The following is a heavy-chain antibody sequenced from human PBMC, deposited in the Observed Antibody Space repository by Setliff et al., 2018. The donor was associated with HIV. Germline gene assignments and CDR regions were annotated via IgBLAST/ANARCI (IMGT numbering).Heavy chain of an antibody. CDR3: ASATVGGASPFDS. D-gene: IGHD4-4*01. CDR2: IYHIGTT. Sequence: KPSETLSLTCAVSGGSIRSSNWWSWVRQPPGKGLEWIGEIYHIGTTNYNPSLKSRVTISVDKSNNHFSLEMSSVTAADTAVYYCASATVGGASPFDSWGPGTLVTVSS. J-gene: IGHJ4*02. V-gene: IGHV4-4*02. CDR1: GGSIRSSNW.